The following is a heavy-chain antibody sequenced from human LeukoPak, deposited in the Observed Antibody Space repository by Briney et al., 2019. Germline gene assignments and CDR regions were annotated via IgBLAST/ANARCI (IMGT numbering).Heavy chain of an antibody. CDR3: ARVFARSGEISGSYYYY. V-gene: IGHV1-69*05. J-gene: IGHJ4*02. Sequence: GASVKVSCKASGGTFSTYAINWVRQAPGQGLEWMGGIIPIFGTANYAQKFQGRVTITTDESTSTAYMELSSLRSEDTAVYYCARVFARSGEISGSYYYYRGQGTLVTVSS. CDR1: GGTFSTYA. D-gene: IGHD1-26*01. CDR2: IIPIFGTA.